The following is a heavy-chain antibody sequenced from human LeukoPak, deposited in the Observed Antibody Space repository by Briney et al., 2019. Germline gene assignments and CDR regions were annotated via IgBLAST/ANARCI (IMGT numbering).Heavy chain of an antibody. D-gene: IGHD3-3*01. CDR1: GASIGGSNYY. CDR3: ARHEEEDGRNAKTFWY. V-gene: IGHV4-39*01. Sequence: PSETLSLTCTVSGASIGGSNYYWGWVRQPPGMGLEWIGSIFYSGRTYFNPSLKRRVTISVDTSKNQFSLRLSSVTAADAAVYYCARHEEEDGRNAKTFWYWGQGTLATVSS. J-gene: IGHJ4*02. CDR2: IFYSGRT.